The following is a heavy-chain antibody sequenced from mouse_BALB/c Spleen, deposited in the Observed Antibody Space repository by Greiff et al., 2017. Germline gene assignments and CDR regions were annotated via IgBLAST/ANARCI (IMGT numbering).Heavy chain of an antibody. Sequence: EVKLMESGGDLVKPGGSLKLSCAASGFTFSSYGMSWVRQTPDKRLEWVATISSGGSYTYYPDSVKGRFTISRDNAKNTLYLQMSSLKSEDTAMYYCARGLLRLDAMDYWGQGTSVTVSS. CDR2: ISSGGSYT. CDR3: ARGLLRLDAMDY. J-gene: IGHJ4*01. V-gene: IGHV5-6*01. CDR1: GFTFSSYG. D-gene: IGHD1-2*01.